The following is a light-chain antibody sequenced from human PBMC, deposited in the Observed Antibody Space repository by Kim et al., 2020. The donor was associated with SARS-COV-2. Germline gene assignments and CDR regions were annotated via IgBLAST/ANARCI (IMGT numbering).Light chain of an antibody. J-gene: IGLJ3*02. CDR1: SSDVGGYHY. Sequence: QSALTQPASVSGSPGQSITLSCTGTSSDVGGYHYVSWYQQHPGKAPKLMIYDVSNRPSGVSNRFSGSKSGNTASLTISGLQAEDEADYYCSSYTSSSTWVFGGGTQLTVL. CDR2: DVS. CDR3: SSYTSSSTWV. V-gene: IGLV2-14*03.